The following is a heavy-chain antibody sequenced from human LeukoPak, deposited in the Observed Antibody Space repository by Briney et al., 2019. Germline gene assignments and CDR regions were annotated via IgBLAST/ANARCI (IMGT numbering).Heavy chain of an antibody. D-gene: IGHD6-19*01. CDR3: AKDGCYSSGWWGAYYFDY. J-gene: IGHJ4*02. Sequence: GGSLRLSCAPSGFTFSSYAMSSVRQAPGKGLEWVSVISGSGGSTYYADSVKGRFTISRDNSKNTLYLQMNSLRAEDTAVYYCAKDGCYSSGWWGAYYFDYWDQGTLVTVSS. CDR1: GFTFSSYA. CDR2: ISGSGGST. V-gene: IGHV3-23*01.